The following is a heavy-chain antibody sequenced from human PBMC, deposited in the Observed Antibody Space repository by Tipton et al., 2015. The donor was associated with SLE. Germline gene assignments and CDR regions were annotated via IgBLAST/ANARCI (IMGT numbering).Heavy chain of an antibody. D-gene: IGHD2-15*01. Sequence: TLSLTCAVYGGSFSGYYWSWIRQPAGKGLEWIGYIYTSGSTNYNPSLKSRVTISVDTSKNQFSLKLSSVTAADTAVYYCAREGPIVVVVAATLGAFDIWGQGTMVTVSS. CDR2: IYTSGST. CDR1: GGSFSGYY. CDR3: AREGPIVVVVAATLGAFDI. J-gene: IGHJ3*02. V-gene: IGHV4-4*07.